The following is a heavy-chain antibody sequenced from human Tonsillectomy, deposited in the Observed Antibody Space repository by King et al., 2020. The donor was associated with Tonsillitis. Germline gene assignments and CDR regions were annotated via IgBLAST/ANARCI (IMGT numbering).Heavy chain of an antibody. CDR3: ARLLVSSSNWD. CDR1: GGAISDINYY. D-gene: IGHD6-13*01. Sequence: QLQESGPGLVKPSETLSLTCTVSGGAISDINYYWGWIRQPPGKGLDYIGIIYYSGATYYNPSLKGRVTISVDTSKNQFSLKVTSMTAADTAVYYCARLLVSSSNWDWGQGTLVTVSS. V-gene: IGHV4-39*07. CDR2: IYYSGAT. J-gene: IGHJ4*02.